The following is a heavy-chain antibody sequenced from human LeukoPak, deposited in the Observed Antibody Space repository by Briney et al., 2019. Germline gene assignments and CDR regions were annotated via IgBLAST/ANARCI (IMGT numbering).Heavy chain of an antibody. CDR2: LYHSGST. Sequence: SETLSPTCTVSRGSISSYYWNWIRQPPGKGLQWIGNLYHSGSTNYNPSLKNRVTISVDTSKNQFSLKLNSVTVADTAVYYCARGEGELGLYYFDYWGQGTLVTVSS. J-gene: IGHJ4*02. CDR1: RGSISSYY. D-gene: IGHD3-16*01. CDR3: ARGEGELGLYYFDY. V-gene: IGHV4-59*01.